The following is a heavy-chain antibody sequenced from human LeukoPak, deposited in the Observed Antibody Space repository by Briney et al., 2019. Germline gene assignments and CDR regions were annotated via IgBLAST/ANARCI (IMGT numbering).Heavy chain of an antibody. V-gene: IGHV1-18*01. J-gene: IGHJ4*02. Sequence: ASVKVSCKASGYTFTSYGISWVRQAPGQGLEWMGWISAYNGNTNYAQKLQGRVTMTTDTSTSTAYMELRSLRSDDTAVYYCARYCGGDCSQTFDYWGQGTLVTVSS. D-gene: IGHD2-21*01. CDR3: ARYCGGDCSQTFDY. CDR2: ISAYNGNT. CDR1: GYTFTSYG.